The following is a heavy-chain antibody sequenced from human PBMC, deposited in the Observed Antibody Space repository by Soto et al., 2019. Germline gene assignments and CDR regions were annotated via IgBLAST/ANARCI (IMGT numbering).Heavy chain of an antibody. V-gene: IGHV3-30*18. CDR1: GFTFSSYG. CDR2: ISYDGSNK. Sequence: GGSLRLSCAASGFTFSSYGMHWVRQAPGKGLEWVAVISYDGSNKYYADSVKGRFTISRDNSKNTLYLQMNSLRAEDTAVYYCAKDLGVATIWGTPGHDAFDIWGQGTMVTVSS. CDR3: AKDLGVATIWGTPGHDAFDI. D-gene: IGHD5-12*01. J-gene: IGHJ3*02.